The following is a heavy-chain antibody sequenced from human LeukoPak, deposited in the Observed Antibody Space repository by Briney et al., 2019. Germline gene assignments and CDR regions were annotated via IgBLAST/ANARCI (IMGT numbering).Heavy chain of an antibody. D-gene: IGHD1-26*01. CDR3: GRRSGSYLDY. CDR2: IYHSGST. J-gene: IGHJ4*02. V-gene: IGHV4-38-2*02. Sequence: SETLSLTCTVSGYSISSVYYWAWIRQPPGKGLEWIGSIYHSGSTYYTPSLKSRVTISLDTSKNQFSLKLTSVTAADTAVYYCGRRSGSYLDYWGQGTPVTVSS. CDR1: GYSISSVYY.